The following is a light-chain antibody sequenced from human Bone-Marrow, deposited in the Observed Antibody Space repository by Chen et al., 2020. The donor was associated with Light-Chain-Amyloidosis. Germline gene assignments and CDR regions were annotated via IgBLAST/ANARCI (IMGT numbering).Light chain of an antibody. CDR2: EGT. CDR3: CSYAGGGTLV. Sequence: QSALTQPASVSGSPGQSITISCTGTSSDVGNYNLVSWYQQHPGKAPKVMIYEGTKRPSGVSNRFSGSKSGNTASLTISGLQAEDEADYYCCSYAGGGTLVFDGGTKLTVL. J-gene: IGLJ3*02. CDR1: SSDVGNYNL. V-gene: IGLV2-23*01.